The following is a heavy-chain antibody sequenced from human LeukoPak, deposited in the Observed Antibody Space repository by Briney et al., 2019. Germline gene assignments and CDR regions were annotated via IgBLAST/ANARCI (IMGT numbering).Heavy chain of an antibody. CDR1: GYTFTSYA. D-gene: IGHD3-16*01. CDR2: INAGNGNT. J-gene: IGHJ3*02. V-gene: IGHV1-3*01. CDR3: ARDRLSLGAFDI. Sequence: GASVKVSCKASGYTFTSYAMHWVRQAPGQRLEWMGWINAGNGNTKYSQKFQGRVTITRDTSASTAYMELSSLRSEDTAVYYCARDRLSLGAFDIWGPGTTVVVSS.